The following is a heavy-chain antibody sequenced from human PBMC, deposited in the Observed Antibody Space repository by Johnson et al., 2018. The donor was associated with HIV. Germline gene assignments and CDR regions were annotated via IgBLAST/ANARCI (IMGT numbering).Heavy chain of an antibody. CDR3: AKDFGYPRPRDAFDI. CDR1: GFTFSSYW. V-gene: IGHV3-7*03. D-gene: IGHD5-12*01. J-gene: IGHJ3*02. Sequence: VQLVESGGGLVQPGGSLRLSCAASGFTFSSYWMSWVRQAPGKGLEWVANIKQDGSEKYYADFVKGRFTISRDNSKNSLYLQMNSLRTEDTALYYCAKDFGYPRPRDAFDIWGQGTMVTVSS. CDR2: IKQDGSEK.